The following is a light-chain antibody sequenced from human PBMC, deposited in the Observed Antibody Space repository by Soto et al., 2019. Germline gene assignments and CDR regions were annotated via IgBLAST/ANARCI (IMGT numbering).Light chain of an antibody. J-gene: IGKJ4*02. Sequence: DIQMTQSPSTLSVSVGDRATITCRASQTVSSWLAWYQQKPGKAPRLLIYMASSLASGIPSRFSGGGSGTEFTLTITSLEPDDFATYYCQQYSSYSRTFGGGTKVDIK. CDR2: MAS. V-gene: IGKV1-5*03. CDR1: QTVSSW. CDR3: QQYSSYSRT.